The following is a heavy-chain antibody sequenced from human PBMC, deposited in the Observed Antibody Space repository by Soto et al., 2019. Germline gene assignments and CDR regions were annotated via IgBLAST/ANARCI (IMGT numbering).Heavy chain of an antibody. Sequence: SETLPLTCTVSGGSINIYDWNWIRQPPGKRLERTGRIYTNGSTNYNPSPKSRVTMSVDTSKNQFSLKLSSVNDQDTALYHPARDPAVARDDYYGMDVCGQGTSVTVYS. D-gene: IGHD6-19*01. J-gene: IGHJ6*02. CDR1: GGSINIYD. CDR2: IYTNGST. CDR3: ARDPAVARDDYYGMDV. V-gene: IGHV4-4*07.